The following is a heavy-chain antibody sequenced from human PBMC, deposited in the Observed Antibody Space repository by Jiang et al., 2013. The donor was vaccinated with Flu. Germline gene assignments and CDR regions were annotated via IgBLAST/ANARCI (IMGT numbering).Heavy chain of an antibody. D-gene: IGHD3-22*01. CDR2: IDPSDSYT. CDR3: ARPLVDSSGYYFHY. Sequence: SCKGSGYSFTNYWISWVRQMPGKGLEWMGRIDPSDSYTNYSPSFQGHVTISADKSISTAYLQWSSLKASDTAMCYCARPLVDSSGYYFHYWGQGTLVTVSS. J-gene: IGHJ4*02. CDR1: GYSFTNYW. V-gene: IGHV5-10-1*01.